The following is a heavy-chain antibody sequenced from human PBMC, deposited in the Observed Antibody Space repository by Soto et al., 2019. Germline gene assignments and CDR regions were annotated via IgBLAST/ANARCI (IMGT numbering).Heavy chain of an antibody. V-gene: IGHV4-59*08. D-gene: IGHD1-1*01. J-gene: IGHJ4*02. CDR3: AKGRGGVGHWHFDQ. CDR1: GGAISSYY. CDR2: IHYTGSS. Sequence: SETLSLTCTVSGGAISSYYWSWIRQPPGKGLEWIGYIHYTGSSNSNPSLKSRVTISLDTSKSQFSLNLSSVTAADTAVYYCAKGRGGVGHWHFDQWGQGTLVTVSS.